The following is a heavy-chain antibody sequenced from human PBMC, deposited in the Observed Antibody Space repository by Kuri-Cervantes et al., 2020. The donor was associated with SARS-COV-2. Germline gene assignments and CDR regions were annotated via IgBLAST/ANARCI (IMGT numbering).Heavy chain of an antibody. V-gene: IGHV4-39*01. D-gene: IGHD3-10*01. CDR3: ARHPPEYYSLYYFDC. Sequence: SETLSLTCTVSGGSISSSSYYWGWIRQPPGKGLEWIGSIYYSGSTYYNPSLKSRVTISVDTSKNQFPLKLSSVTAADTAVYYCARHPPEYYSLYYFDCWGQGTLVTVSS. CDR1: GGSISSSSYY. CDR2: IYYSGST. J-gene: IGHJ4*02.